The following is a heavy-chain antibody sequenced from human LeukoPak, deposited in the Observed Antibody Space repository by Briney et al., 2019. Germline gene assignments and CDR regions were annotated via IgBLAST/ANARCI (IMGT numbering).Heavy chain of an antibody. CDR1: GFTFSNYW. V-gene: IGHV3-7*01. CDR3: ARAVVGANDAFDI. CDR2: INKDGSEK. D-gene: IGHD1-26*01. J-gene: IGHJ3*02. Sequence: PGGSLRLSCAASGFTFSNYWMSWVRQAPGKGLECVANINKDGSEKYYADSVKGRFTISRDNAKNSLYLQMNSLRAEDTAVYYCARAVVGANDAFDIWGQGTMVTVSS.